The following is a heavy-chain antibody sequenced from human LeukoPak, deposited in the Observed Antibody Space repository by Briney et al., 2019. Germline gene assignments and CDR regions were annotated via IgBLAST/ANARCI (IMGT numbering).Heavy chain of an antibody. CDR1: GFTFSSYW. CDR2: IKQDGSDK. CDR3: ARVRHITVFGQAGLMDV. J-gene: IGHJ6*02. D-gene: IGHD3-3*01. Sequence: GGSLRLSCAASGFTFSSYWMNWVRQAPGKGLEWVANIKQDGSDKYYADSVKGRFTISRDNAKNSLYLQMNSLRAEDTAVYYCARVRHITVFGQAGLMDVWGQGTTVTVSS. V-gene: IGHV3-7*01.